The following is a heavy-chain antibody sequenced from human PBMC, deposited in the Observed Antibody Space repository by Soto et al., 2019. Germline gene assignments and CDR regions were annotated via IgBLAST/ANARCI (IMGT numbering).Heavy chain of an antibody. Sequence: PGGSLRLSCIVSVFTRNAIHWVRQAPGKGLEWVAGISYNGYKRYYPESLQGRFTISRDTSENAVYLHMNSLRLEDTAVFFCAKDAGNYVYGEGYYENVGLFDLWGQGSPVTVSS. CDR2: ISYNGYKR. CDR3: AKDAGNYVYGEGYYENVGLFDL. J-gene: IGHJ5*01. V-gene: IGHV3-30*18. D-gene: IGHD2-21*01. CDR1: VFTRNA.